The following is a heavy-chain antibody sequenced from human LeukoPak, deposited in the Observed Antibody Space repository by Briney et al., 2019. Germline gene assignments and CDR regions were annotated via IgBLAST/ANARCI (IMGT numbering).Heavy chain of an antibody. Sequence: SVKVSCKASGGTFSSYANSWVRQAPGQGLEWMGGIIPIFGTANYAQKFQGRVTITADESTSTAYMELSSLRSEDTAVYYCARGTRGGYDSMFDYWGQGTLVTVSS. J-gene: IGHJ4*02. CDR2: IIPIFGTA. V-gene: IGHV1-69*13. D-gene: IGHD5-12*01. CDR1: GGTFSSYA. CDR3: ARGTRGGYDSMFDY.